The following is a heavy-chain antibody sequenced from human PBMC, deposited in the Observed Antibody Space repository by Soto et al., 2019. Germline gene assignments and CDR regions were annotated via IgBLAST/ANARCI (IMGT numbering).Heavy chain of an antibody. CDR1: GGSISSYY. J-gene: IGHJ5*02. CDR2: IYYSGST. CDR3: AREYYYHSSGIGFAP. Sequence: SETLSLTCTVSGGSISSYYWIWIRQPPGKGLEWIGYIYYSGSTNYNPSLRSRVIISEDRSKNQIYLKLNSVTAADTAVYYCAREYYYHSSGIGFAPWVPGPLVTVSS. V-gene: IGHV4-59*01. D-gene: IGHD3-22*01.